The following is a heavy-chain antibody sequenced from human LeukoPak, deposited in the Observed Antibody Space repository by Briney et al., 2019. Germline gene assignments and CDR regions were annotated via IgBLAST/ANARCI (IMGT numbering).Heavy chain of an antibody. CDR3: ARDGRPITMIVVVTSGAFDI. D-gene: IGHD3-22*01. J-gene: IGHJ3*02. CDR2: INHSGST. CDR1: GGSINSNSYY. V-gene: IGHV4-39*07. Sequence: SETLSLTCTVSGGSINSNSYYWSWIRQPPGKGLEWIGEINHSGSTNYNPSLKSRVTISVDTSKNQFSLKLSSVTAADTAVYYCARDGRPITMIVVVTSGAFDIWGQGTMVTVSS.